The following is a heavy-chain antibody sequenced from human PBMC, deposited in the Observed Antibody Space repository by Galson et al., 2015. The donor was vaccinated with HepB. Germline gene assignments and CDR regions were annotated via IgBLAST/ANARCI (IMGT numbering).Heavy chain of an antibody. V-gene: IGHV1-3*01. CDR3: ARDRTIAVARPSRFDP. D-gene: IGHD6-19*01. J-gene: IGHJ5*02. CDR2: INAGNGNT. CDR1: GYTFTSYA. Sequence: SVKVSCKASGYTFTSYAMHWVRQAPGQRREWMGWINAGNGNTKYSQKFQGRVTITRDTSASTAYMELSSLRSEDTAVYYCARDRTIAVARPSRFDPWGQGTLVTVSS.